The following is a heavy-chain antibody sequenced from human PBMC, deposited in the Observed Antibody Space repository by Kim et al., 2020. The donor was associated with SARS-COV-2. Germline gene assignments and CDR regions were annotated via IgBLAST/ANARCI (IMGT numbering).Heavy chain of an antibody. CDR3: ARDDTAGTIDY. J-gene: IGHJ4*02. D-gene: IGHD3-10*01. V-gene: IGHV3-7*03. CDR2: INHDGSVK. CDR1: GFTFSFYY. Sequence: GGSLRLSCAASGFTFSFYYMGWARQAPGKGLEWLANINHDGSVKDYVDSVKGRFTISRDNAKNSLFLQMNSLRVEDTAVYVCARDDTAGTIDYWGQGTLV.